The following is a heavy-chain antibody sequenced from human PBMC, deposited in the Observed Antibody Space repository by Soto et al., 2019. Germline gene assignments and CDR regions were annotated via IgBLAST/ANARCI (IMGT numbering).Heavy chain of an antibody. V-gene: IGHV1-18*01. CDR1: GYTVSYYR. D-gene: IGHD3-22*01. Sequence: QVQLVQSGAEVKKPGASVKVSCQASGYTVSYYRINWVRHAPGQGLEWMGGIDTSTGNTDHAQTFQDRVTMTADTSTSTTFMEVRSLRSDETAVVYCAGGGGHTSGDFEYWGQGTLVTVSS. J-gene: IGHJ4*02. CDR3: AGGGGHTSGDFEY. CDR2: IDTSTGNT.